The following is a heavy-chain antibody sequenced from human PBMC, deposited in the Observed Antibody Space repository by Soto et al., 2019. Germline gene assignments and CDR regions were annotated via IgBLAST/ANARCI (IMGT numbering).Heavy chain of an antibody. V-gene: IGHV1-46*01. CDR3: ARGGHYDYVWGSYRHLYYYGMDV. J-gene: IGHJ6*02. D-gene: IGHD3-16*02. CDR1: GYTFTSYY. Sequence: ASVKVSCKASGYTFTSYYMHWVRQAPGQGLEWMGIINPSGGSTSYAQKFQGRVTMTRDTSTSTVYMELSSLRSEDTAVYYCARGGHYDYVWGSYRHLYYYGMDVWGQGTTVTVSS. CDR2: INPSGGST.